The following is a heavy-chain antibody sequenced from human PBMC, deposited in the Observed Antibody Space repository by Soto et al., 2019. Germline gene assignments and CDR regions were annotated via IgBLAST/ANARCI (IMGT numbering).Heavy chain of an antibody. J-gene: IGHJ6*02. CDR2: ISYDGSNK. CDR3: ARDRWNRPAPSYYYYGMDV. CDR1: GFTFSSYA. Sequence: GGSLRLSCAASGFTFSSYAMHWVRQAPGKGLEWVAVISYDGSNKYYADSVKGRFTISRDNSKNTLYLQMNSLRAEDTAVYYCARDRWNRPAPSYYYYGMDVWGQGTTVTVSS. D-gene: IGHD1-1*01. V-gene: IGHV3-30-3*01.